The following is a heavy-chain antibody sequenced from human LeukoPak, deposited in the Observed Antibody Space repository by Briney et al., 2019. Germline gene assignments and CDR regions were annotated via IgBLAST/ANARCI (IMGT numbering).Heavy chain of an antibody. V-gene: IGHV4-59*01. D-gene: IGHD2-15*01. Sequence: PSETLSLTCTVSGDSISNYYWSWIRQSPGKGLEWVGYIYYSGSTNYNPSLKSRVTISVDTSKNQFSLKLSSVTAADTAAYYCARETCSGGSCFQFDFWGQGTLVTVSS. CDR1: GDSISNYY. J-gene: IGHJ4*02. CDR3: ARETCSGGSCFQFDF. CDR2: IYYSGST.